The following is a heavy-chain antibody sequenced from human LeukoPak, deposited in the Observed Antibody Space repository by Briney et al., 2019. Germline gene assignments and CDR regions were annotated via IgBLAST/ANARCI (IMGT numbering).Heavy chain of an antibody. J-gene: IGHJ4*02. CDR1: GFTVSSNY. CDR3: ARDSSAAGFDY. V-gene: IGHV3-21*01. Sequence: PGGSLRLSCAASGFTVSSNYMSWVRQAPGKGLEWVSSISSSSSYIYYADSVKGRFTISRDNAKNSLYLQMNSLRAEDTAVYYCARDSSAAGFDYWGQGTLVTVSS. CDR2: ISSSSSYI. D-gene: IGHD6-13*01.